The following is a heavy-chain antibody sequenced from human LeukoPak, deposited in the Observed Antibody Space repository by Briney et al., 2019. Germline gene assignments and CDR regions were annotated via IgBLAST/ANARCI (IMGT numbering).Heavy chain of an antibody. D-gene: IGHD6-6*01. CDR3: ARGSRARPAPYYYYYYMDV. J-gene: IGHJ6*03. V-gene: IGHV1-69*05. CDR1: GGTFSSYA. Sequence: ASVKVSCKASGGTFSSYAISWVRQAPGQGLELMGGIIPIFGTANYAQKFQGRVTITTDESTSTAYMELSSLRSEDTAVYYCARGSRARPAPYYYYYYMDVWGKGTTVTVSS. CDR2: IIPIFGTA.